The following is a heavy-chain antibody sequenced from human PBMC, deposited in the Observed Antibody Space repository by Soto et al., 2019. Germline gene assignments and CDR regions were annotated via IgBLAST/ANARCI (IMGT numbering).Heavy chain of an antibody. CDR1: GGSISNGIYY. CDR2: IYYTGST. J-gene: IGHJ5*01. CDR3: ANNETRRPWFEF. Sequence: PSGSLSLTSTVSGGSISNGIYYWTWIRNLPGKGLEWIGNIYYTGSTSYNPSLKSRVTISIDTSKNPFSLKLRSVVAADTAMYYCANNETRRPWFEFLGKGTLV. V-gene: IGHV4-31*03.